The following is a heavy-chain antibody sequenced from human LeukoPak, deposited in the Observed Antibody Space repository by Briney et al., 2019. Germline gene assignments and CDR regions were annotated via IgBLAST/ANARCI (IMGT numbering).Heavy chain of an antibody. Sequence: GGSLRLSCAASGFTFSSYWMSWVRQAPGKGLEWVANIKQDGSEKYYVDSVKGRFTISRDNSKNTLYLQMNSLRAEDTAVYYCAKESSSGYYPDYWGQGTLVTVSS. CDR3: AKESSSGYYPDY. V-gene: IGHV3-7*01. CDR1: GFTFSSYW. J-gene: IGHJ4*02. D-gene: IGHD3-22*01. CDR2: IKQDGSEK.